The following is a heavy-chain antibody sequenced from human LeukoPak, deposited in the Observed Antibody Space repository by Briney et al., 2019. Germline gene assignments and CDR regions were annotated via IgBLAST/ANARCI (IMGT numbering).Heavy chain of an antibody. J-gene: IGHJ4*02. CDR2: INPNSGGT. V-gene: IGHV1-2*02. Sequence: ASVKVSCKASGYTFTGYYMHWVRQAPGQGLEWMGWINPNSGGTNYAQKFQGRVTMTRDTSISTAYMELSRLRSDDTAVYYCERSYYYDSSGYPQYDYFDYWGQGTLVTVSS. CDR1: GYTFTGYY. D-gene: IGHD3-22*01. CDR3: ERSYYYDSSGYPQYDYFDY.